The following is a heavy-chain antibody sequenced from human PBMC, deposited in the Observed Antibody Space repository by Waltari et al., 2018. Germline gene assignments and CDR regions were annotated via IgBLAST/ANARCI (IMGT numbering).Heavy chain of an antibody. CDR3: ARSNTPNIVATTVPDY. J-gene: IGHJ4*02. V-gene: IGHV7-4-1*02. CDR2: INTNTGNP. D-gene: IGHD5-12*01. CDR1: GYTFTSYA. Sequence: QVQLVQSGAEVKKPGASVKVSCKASGYTFTSYAMHWVRQAPGQRLEWMGWINTNTGNPTYAQGFTGRFVFSLDTSVSTAYLQISSLKAEDTAVYYCARSNTPNIVATTVPDYWGQGTLVTVSS.